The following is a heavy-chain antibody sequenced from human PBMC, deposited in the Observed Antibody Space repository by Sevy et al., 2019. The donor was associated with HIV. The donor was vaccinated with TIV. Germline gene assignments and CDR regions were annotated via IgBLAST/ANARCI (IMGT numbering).Heavy chain of an antibody. J-gene: IGHJ4*02. CDR3: ARHDDYDAIGGTGTFDY. CDR2: VSNRGDDT. D-gene: IGHD3-22*01. CDR1: GFTFSGYA. Sequence: GESLKISCSASGFTFSGYAMSWVRQAPGKGLEWVSTVSNRGDDTDYADSVKGRFTISRDNSKDTLYLHLNSLRGDDTAVYFCARHDDYDAIGGTGTFDYWGQGTLVTVSS. V-gene: IGHV3-23*01.